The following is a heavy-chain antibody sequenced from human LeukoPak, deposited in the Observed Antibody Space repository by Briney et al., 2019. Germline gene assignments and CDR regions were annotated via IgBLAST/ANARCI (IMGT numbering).Heavy chain of an antibody. CDR3: ARDLRFLEWLPTARKYYYYGMDV. Sequence: SETLSLTCTVSGGSISSYYWSWLRQPPGKGLEWVGHIYYLGSTNYNPSLKSRVTISVDTSKNQFSLKLSSVTAADTAVYYCARDLRFLEWLPTARKYYYYGMDVWGQGTTVTVSS. D-gene: IGHD3-3*01. CDR2: IYYLGST. J-gene: IGHJ6*02. CDR1: GGSISSYY. V-gene: IGHV4-59*12.